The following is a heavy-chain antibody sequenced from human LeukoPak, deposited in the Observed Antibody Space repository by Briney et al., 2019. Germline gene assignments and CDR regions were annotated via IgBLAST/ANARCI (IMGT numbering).Heavy chain of an antibody. CDR1: GFTFSNLW. V-gene: IGHV3-23*01. D-gene: IGHD6-19*01. Sequence: GGSLRLSCAASGFTFSNLWMSWVRQAPGKGLEWVSAISGSGGSTYYADSVKGRFTISRDNSKNTLYLQMNSLRAEDTAVYYCAKVLAVAGTLGYWGQGTLVTVSS. J-gene: IGHJ4*02. CDR2: ISGSGGST. CDR3: AKVLAVAGTLGY.